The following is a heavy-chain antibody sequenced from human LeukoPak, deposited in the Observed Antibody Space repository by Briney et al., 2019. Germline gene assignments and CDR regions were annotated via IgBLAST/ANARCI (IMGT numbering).Heavy chain of an antibody. Sequence: PGGSLRLSCAASRFTFSIYSMNWVRQAPGKGLEWFAYISGGSDTIYYADSVQGRFTISRDNAKTSLYLQLSSLRAEDTAVYYCARDSEWELPGGGGYDIWGQGTMVTVSS. J-gene: IGHJ3*02. D-gene: IGHD1-26*01. V-gene: IGHV3-48*04. CDR2: ISGGSDTI. CDR1: RFTFSIYS. CDR3: ARDSEWELPGGGGYDI.